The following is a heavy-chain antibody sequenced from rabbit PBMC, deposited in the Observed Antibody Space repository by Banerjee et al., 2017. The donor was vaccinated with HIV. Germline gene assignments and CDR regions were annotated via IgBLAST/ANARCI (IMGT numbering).Heavy chain of an antibody. D-gene: IGHD1-1*01. CDR2: IDAGSSGFT. CDR3: ARDTSNSFSSYGMDL. J-gene: IGHJ6*01. V-gene: IGHV1S40*01. Sequence: QSLEESGGDLVKPGASLTLTCTASGVSFSYSSYMCWVRQAPGKGLEWIACIDAGSSGFTYFATWAKGRFPISKTSSTTVTLQMTRLTAADTATYFCARDTSNSFSSYGMDLWGPGTLVTVS. CDR1: GVSFSYSSY.